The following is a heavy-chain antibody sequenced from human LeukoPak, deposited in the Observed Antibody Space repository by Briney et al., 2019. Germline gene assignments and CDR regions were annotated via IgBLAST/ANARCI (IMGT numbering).Heavy chain of an antibody. CDR3: ARVGEVVPAGIDY. D-gene: IGHD2-2*01. Sequence: GGSLRLSCAASGFAFSTYWMHWVRQAPGKGLVWVSRINSGGDSNTYADSVKGRFTISRDNAKNTLYLQMNSLRAEDTAVYYCARVGEVVPAGIDYWGQGTLVTVSS. CDR1: GFAFSTYW. V-gene: IGHV3-74*03. J-gene: IGHJ4*02. CDR2: INSGGDSN.